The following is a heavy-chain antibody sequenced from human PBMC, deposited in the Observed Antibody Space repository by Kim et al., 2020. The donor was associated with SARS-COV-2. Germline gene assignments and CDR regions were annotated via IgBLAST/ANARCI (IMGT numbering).Heavy chain of an antibody. CDR3: ASSRGMNYDFWSGQLDY. J-gene: IGHJ4*02. V-gene: IGHV3-11*01. D-gene: IGHD3-3*01. CDR1: GFIFSDYY. CDR2: ISSSGSTI. Sequence: GGSLRLSCAASGFIFSDYYMSWIRQAPGKGLEWVSYISSSGSTIYYADSVKGRFTISRDNAKNSLYLQMNSLRAEDTAVYYCASSRGMNYDFWSGQLDYWGQGTLVTVSS.